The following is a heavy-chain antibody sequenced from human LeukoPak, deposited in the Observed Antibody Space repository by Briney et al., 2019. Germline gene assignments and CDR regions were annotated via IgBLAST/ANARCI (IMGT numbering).Heavy chain of an antibody. CDR3: VRDSPGYGAYDFD. V-gene: IGHV3-7*01. CDR2: IKEDGSAK. Sequence: PGGSLRLSCAASGFTFSSYWMSWVRQAPGKGLEWVANIKEDGSAKYYVDFVKGRFTISRDNAKNSLYLQMNNLSAEDTAVYYCVRDSPGYGAYDFDWGQGTLVTVSS. CDR1: GFTFSSYW. D-gene: IGHD5-12*01. J-gene: IGHJ4*02.